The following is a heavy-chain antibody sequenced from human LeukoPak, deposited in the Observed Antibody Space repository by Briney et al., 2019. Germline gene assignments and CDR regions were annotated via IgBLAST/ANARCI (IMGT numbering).Heavy chain of an antibody. CDR2: ISASGTLT. V-gene: IGHV3-48*03. CDR1: GFSFSSYE. D-gene: IGHD6-25*01. J-gene: IGHJ6*04. CDR3: ARDGTPIYSSGWVYMDV. Sequence: GGSLRLSCAASGFSFSSYEMNWVRQAPGKGLEWISYISASGTLTHYADSVEGRFTISRDNAKNSLYLQMNSLRGENTAVYYCARDGTPIYSSGWVYMDVWGKGTTVTISS.